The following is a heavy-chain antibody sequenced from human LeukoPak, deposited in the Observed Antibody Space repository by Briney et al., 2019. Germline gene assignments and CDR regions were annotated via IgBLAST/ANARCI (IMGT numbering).Heavy chain of an antibody. CDR2: IYSGGST. Sequence: PGGSLRLSCAASGFTVSSNYMSWVRQAPGKGLEWVSVIYSGGSTYYADSVKGRFTISRDNSKNTLHLQMNSLRAEDTAVYYCAQDFYGSGSYDYWGQGTLVTVSS. D-gene: IGHD3-10*01. CDR3: AQDFYGSGSYDY. J-gene: IGHJ4*02. CDR1: GFTVSSNY. V-gene: IGHV3-66*01.